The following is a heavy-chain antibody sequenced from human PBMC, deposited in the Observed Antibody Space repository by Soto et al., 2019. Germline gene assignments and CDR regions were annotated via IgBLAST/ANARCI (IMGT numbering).Heavy chain of an antibody. CDR2: INPSGGST. Sequence: SVKVSCKASGYTFTSYYIHWVRQAPGKGLEWMGIINPSGGSTSYAQKFQGRVTMTRDRSTSTVYMEVSGLRSEDTAVYYCARDQEPSTLYYDYYYMDVWGKGTTVTVSS. CDR3: ARDQEPSTLYYDYYYMDV. CDR1: GYTFTSYY. V-gene: IGHV1-46*03. J-gene: IGHJ6*03.